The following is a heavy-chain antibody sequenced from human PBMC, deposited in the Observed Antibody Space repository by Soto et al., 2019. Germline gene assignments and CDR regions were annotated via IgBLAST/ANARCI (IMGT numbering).Heavy chain of an antibody. Sequence: ASVKVSCKASGYTFTSYAMHWVRQAPGQRLEWMGWINAGNGNTKYSQKFQGRVTITRDTSASTAYLQWSSLKASDTAMYYCARHLSATTNGGRQLDYWGQGSLVTVSS. CDR3: ARHLSATTNGGRQLDY. CDR1: GYTFTSYA. D-gene: IGHD1-1*01. CDR2: INAGNGNT. V-gene: IGHV1-3*01. J-gene: IGHJ4*02.